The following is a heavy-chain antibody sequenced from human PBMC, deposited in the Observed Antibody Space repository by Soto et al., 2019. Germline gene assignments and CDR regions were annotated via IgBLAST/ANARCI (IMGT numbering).Heavy chain of an antibody. CDR2: IWYDGSNK. V-gene: IGHV3-33*01. D-gene: IGHD3-10*01. Sequence: GSLRLSCAASGFTFSSYGMHWVRQAPGKGLEWVAVIWYDGSNKYYADSVKGRFTISRDNSKNTLYLQMNSLRAEDTAVYYCATMMTDYYGSGSYYYYYYGMDVWGQGTTVTVSS. J-gene: IGHJ6*02. CDR3: ATMMTDYYGSGSYYYYYYGMDV. CDR1: GFTFSSYG.